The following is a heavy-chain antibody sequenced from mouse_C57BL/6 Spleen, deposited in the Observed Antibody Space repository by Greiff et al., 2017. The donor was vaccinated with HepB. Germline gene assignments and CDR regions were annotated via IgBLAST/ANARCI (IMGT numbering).Heavy chain of an antibody. V-gene: IGHV1-59*01. CDR1: GYTFTSYW. Sequence: QVQLKQPGAELVRPGTSVKLSCKASGYTFTSYWMHWVKQRPGQGLEWIGVIDPSDSYTNYNQKFKGKATLTVDTSSSTAYMQLSSLTSEDSAVYYCARKGQTTVVATDYWGQGTTLTVSS. D-gene: IGHD1-1*01. CDR3: ARKGQTTVVATDY. CDR2: IDPSDSYT. J-gene: IGHJ2*01.